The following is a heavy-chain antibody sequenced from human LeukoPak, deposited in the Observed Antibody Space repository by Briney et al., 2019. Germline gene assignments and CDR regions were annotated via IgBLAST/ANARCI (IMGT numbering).Heavy chain of an antibody. CDR3: ARGYCSGGSCYRGEGFDY. J-gene: IGHJ4*02. D-gene: IGHD2-15*01. Sequence: GGSLRLSCAASGYTFSSYGMHWVRQAPGKGLEWVAVIWYDGSNKYYADSVKGRFTISRDNSKNTLNLQMNSRRAEDTAVYDCARGYCSGGSCYRGEGFDYWGQGTLVTVSS. CDR1: GYTFSSYG. V-gene: IGHV3-33*01. CDR2: IWYDGSNK.